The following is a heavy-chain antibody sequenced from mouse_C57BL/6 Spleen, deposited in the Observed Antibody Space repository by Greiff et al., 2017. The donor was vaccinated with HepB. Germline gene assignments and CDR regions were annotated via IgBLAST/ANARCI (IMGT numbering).Heavy chain of an antibody. D-gene: IGHD2-1*01. J-gene: IGHJ2*01. V-gene: IGHV1-85*01. CDR1: GYTFTSYD. CDR3: ARGLFYYGNYVPEDY. CDR2: IYPSDGST. Sequence: VQLQQSGPELVKPGASVKLSCKASGYTFTSYDINWVKQRPGQGLEWIGWIYPSDGSTKYNEKFKGKATLTVDTSSSIAYMELHSLTSEDSAVYCWARGLFYYGNYVPEDYWGQGTTLTVSS.